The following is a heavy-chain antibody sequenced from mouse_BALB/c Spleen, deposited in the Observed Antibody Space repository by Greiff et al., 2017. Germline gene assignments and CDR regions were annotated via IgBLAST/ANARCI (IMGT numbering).Heavy chain of an antibody. D-gene: IGHD2-1*01. CDR1: GYTFTDYA. CDR2: ISTYYGDA. CDR3: AREDGNYNYAMDH. Sequence: QVQLKESGAELVRPGVSVKISCKGSGYTFTDYAMHWVKQSHAKSLEWIGVISTYYGDASYNQKFKGKATMTVDKSSSTAYMELARLTSEDSAIYYCAREDGNYNYAMDHRGQGTSVTGSS. V-gene: IGHV1S137*01. J-gene: IGHJ4*01.